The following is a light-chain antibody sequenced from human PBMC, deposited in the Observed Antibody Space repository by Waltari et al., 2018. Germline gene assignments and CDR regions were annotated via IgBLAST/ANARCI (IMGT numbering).Light chain of an antibody. J-gene: IGLJ2*01. CDR3: ATWDDSLKGVI. CDR2: SNR. Sequence: QSVLTQPPSASATPGQSVTISCSGGSSNIGASTVSWYQHVPGTAPKLPIYSNRRRPSGVPGRFSGSKAGISASLAISDRQSEDEADYYCATWDDSLKGVIFGGGSKLTVL. V-gene: IGLV1-44*01. CDR1: SSNIGAST.